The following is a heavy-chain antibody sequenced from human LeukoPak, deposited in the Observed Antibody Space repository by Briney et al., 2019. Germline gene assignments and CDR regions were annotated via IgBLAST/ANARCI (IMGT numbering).Heavy chain of an antibody. CDR2: IYTSGST. V-gene: IGHV4-4*07. CDR1: GGSTSSYY. J-gene: IGHJ3*02. Sequence: SETLSLTCTVSGGSTSSYYWSWIRQPAGKGLEWIGRIYTSGSTNYNPSLKSRVTISVDTSKNQFSLKLSSVTAADTAVYYCARVGSSWDAFDIWGQGTMVTVSS. D-gene: IGHD6-13*01. CDR3: ARVGSSWDAFDI.